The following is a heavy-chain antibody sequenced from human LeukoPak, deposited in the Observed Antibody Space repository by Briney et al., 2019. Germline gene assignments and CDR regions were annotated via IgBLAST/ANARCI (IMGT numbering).Heavy chain of an antibody. CDR3: ARRPAGPVGFDI. V-gene: IGHV4-39*01. J-gene: IGHJ3*02. CDR1: GGSISESGFF. CDR2: IYSSGSA. Sequence: PSETLSLTCTVSGGSISESGFFWVWIRQPPGKGLEWIGRIYSSGSAYYNPSLKSRVTISVDTSKNHFSLSLNSMTAADTAVYYCARRPAGPVGFDIWGQGTMVIVSS.